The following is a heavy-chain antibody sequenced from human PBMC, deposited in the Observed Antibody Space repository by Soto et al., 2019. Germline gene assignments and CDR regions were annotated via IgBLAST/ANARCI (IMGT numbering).Heavy chain of an antibody. J-gene: IGHJ4*02. CDR3: ARGFGRLRDY. CDR2: INHSGST. CDR1: GGSFSGYY. V-gene: IGHV4-34*01. D-gene: IGHD3-10*01. Sequence: QVQLQQWGAGLLKPSETLSLTCAVYGGSFSGYYWSWIRQPPGKGLEWIGEINHSGSTNYNPSLKSRVTISVDTSKNQFSLKLSSVTAADTAVYYCARGFGRLRDYWGQGTLVTVSS.